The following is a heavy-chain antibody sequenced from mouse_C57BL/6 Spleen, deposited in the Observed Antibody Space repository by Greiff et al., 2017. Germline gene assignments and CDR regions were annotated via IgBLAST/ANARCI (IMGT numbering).Heavy chain of an antibody. J-gene: IGHJ4*01. D-gene: IGHD3-3*01. V-gene: IGHV1-55*01. CDR3: ASLLGENCYAMDY. CDR2: IYPGSGST. CDR1: GYTFTSYW. Sequence: QVQLQQPGAELVKPGASVKMSCKASGYTFTSYWITWVKQRPGQGLEWIGDIYPGSGSTNYNEKFKSKATLTVDTSSSTAYMQLSSLTSEDSAVYYCASLLGENCYAMDYWGQGTSVTVSS.